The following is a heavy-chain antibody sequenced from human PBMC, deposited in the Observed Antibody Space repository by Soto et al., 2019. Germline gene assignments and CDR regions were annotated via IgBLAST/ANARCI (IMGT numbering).Heavy chain of an antibody. CDR2: IDWDDDK. D-gene: IGHD4-17*01. CDR1: GFSLSTSGMC. V-gene: IGHV2-70*01. Sequence: GSGPTLVNPTQTLTLTCTFSGFSLSTSGMCVSWIRQPPGKALEWLALIDWDDDKYYSTSLKTRLTISKDTSKNRVVLTMTNMDPVDTATYYCALTTSTTVTTGHAFDIWGQGTMVTVSS. J-gene: IGHJ3*02. CDR3: ALTTSTTVTTGHAFDI.